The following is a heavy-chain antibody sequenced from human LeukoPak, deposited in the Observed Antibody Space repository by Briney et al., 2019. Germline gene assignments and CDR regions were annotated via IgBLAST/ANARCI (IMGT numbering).Heavy chain of an antibody. CDR1: GGTFSSYA. J-gene: IGHJ3*02. CDR2: IIPIFGTA. D-gene: IGHD3-10*01. V-gene: IGHV1-69*13. CDR3: ALRGGITTIDAFDI. Sequence: GASVKVSCKASGGTFSSYAISWVRQAPGQGLEWMGGIIPIFGTANYAQKFQGRVTITADESTSTAYMELSSLRSEDTAVYYCALRGGITTIDAFDIWGQGTMVTVSS.